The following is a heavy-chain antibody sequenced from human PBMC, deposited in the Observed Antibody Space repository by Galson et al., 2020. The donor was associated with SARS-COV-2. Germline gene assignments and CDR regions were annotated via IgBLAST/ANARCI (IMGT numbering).Heavy chain of an antibody. CDR1: GFTFSSYG. Sequence: GESLKISCAASGFTFSSYGMHWVRQAPGKGLEWVAVIWYDGSNKYYADSVKGRFTISRDNSKNTLYLQMNSLRAEDTAVYYCARGYCSSTSCYRNYYYYYGMDVWGQGTTVTVSS. V-gene: IGHV3-33*01. D-gene: IGHD2-2*01. J-gene: IGHJ6*02. CDR2: IWYDGSNK. CDR3: ARGYCSSTSCYRNYYYYYGMDV.